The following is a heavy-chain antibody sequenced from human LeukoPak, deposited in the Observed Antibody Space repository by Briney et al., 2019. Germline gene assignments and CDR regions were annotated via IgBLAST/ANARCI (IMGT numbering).Heavy chain of an antibody. J-gene: IGHJ4*02. Sequence: ASVKVSCKASGYTFTSYDINWVRQATGQGLEWMGWMNPNSGNTGYAQKFQGRVTMTRNTSISTAYMELSSLRSEGTAVYYCAISLEGDCYLVHWGQGTLVTVSS. V-gene: IGHV1-8*01. D-gene: IGHD2-21*02. CDR1: GYTFTSYD. CDR3: AISLEGDCYLVH. CDR2: MNPNSGNT.